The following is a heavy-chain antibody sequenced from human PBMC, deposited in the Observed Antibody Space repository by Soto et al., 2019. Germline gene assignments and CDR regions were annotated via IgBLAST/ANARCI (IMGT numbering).Heavy chain of an antibody. CDR1: GYTFTSYY. J-gene: IGHJ4*02. CDR2: INPSGGST. Sequence: ASVKVSCKASGYTFTSYYMHWVRQAPGQGLEWMGIINPSGGSTSYAQKFQGRVTMTRDTSTSTVYTELSSLRSEDTAVYYCARSSSSPWGIWDYYDSSGYYILWGQGTLVTVSS. D-gene: IGHD3-22*01. V-gene: IGHV1-46*01. CDR3: ARSSSSPWGIWDYYDSSGYYIL.